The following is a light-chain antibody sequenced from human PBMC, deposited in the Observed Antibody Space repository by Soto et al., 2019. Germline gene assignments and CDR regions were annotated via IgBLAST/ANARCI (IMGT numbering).Light chain of an antibody. CDR3: QQHNSYPRT. CDR1: QGISSY. V-gene: IGKV1-9*01. J-gene: IGKJ3*01. Sequence: DLQLTQSPSFLSASVGDRVTITCRASQGISSYLAWYQQKPGKAPKLLIYAASTLQSGVPSRFSGSGSGTEFTLTISSLQPEDFATYYCQQHNSYPRTFGPGTKVDIK. CDR2: AAS.